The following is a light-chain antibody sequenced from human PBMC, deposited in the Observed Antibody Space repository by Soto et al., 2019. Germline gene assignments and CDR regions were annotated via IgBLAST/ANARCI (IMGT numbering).Light chain of an antibody. J-gene: IGKJ4*01. V-gene: IGKV1-39*01. CDR2: AAS. CDR1: QSIGSY. Sequence: DIQMTQSPSSLFASVGDRVTITCRASQSIGSYLSWYQQKLGKAPKLLIYAASSLQSGVPLSFSGRESGTDFTLSISSLQPEGVATYYCQQSYSTPPTFGGGTKVQSK. CDR3: QQSYSTPPT.